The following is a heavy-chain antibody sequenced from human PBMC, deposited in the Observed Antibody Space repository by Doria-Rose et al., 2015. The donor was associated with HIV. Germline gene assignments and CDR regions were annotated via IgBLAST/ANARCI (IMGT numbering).Heavy chain of an antibody. J-gene: IGHJ4*02. Sequence: QESGPVLVRPTETLTLTCTVSGVSLSSPGVGVSWIRQPPGKALEWLANIFSDDERSYQSSMKSRLTSSSATSKSQVVLTMTDTDPVDTATYYCARIKSSRWYHKYYFDFWGQGTLVIVSA. D-gene: IGHD6-13*01. V-gene: IGHV2-26*01. CDR3: ARIKSSRWYHKYYFDF. CDR2: IFSDDER. CDR1: GVSLSSPGVG.